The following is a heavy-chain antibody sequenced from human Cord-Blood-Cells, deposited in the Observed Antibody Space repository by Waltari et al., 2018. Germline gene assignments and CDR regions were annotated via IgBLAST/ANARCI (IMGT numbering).Heavy chain of an antibody. CDR1: GGSISSSSYY. Sequence: QLQLQESGPGLVKPSETLSLTCTVSGGSISSSSYYWGWIRQPPGKGLEWFGSIYYSGSTYYNPSLKSRVTISVDTSKNQFSLKLSSVTAADTAVYYCARQAHQSGWYDSSGYYGGNDFDYWGQGTLVTVSS. D-gene: IGHD3-22*01. V-gene: IGHV4-39*01. CDR3: ARQAHQSGWYDSSGYYGGNDFDY. CDR2: IYYSGST. J-gene: IGHJ4*02.